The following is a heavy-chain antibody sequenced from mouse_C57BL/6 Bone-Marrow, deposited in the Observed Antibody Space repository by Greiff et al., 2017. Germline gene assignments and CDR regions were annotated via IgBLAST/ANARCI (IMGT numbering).Heavy chain of an antibody. V-gene: IGHV1-7*01. Sequence: QVQLQQPGAELVKPGASVKLSCKASGYTFTSYWMPWVKQRPGQGLEWIGYINPSSGCTNYNQKFKNKATLTADKSSSTAYMQLSSLTSEDSAVYYCANDCYGSGCDMDYWGQGTSVTVSS. CDR1: GYTFTSYW. J-gene: IGHJ4*01. D-gene: IGHD1-1*01. CDR3: ANDCYGSGCDMDY. CDR2: INPSSGCT.